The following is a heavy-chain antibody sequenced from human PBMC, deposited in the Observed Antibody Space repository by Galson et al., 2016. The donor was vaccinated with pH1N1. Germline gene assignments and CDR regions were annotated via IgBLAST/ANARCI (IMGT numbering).Heavy chain of an antibody. CDR2: ISSGGNTM. V-gene: IGHV3-48*03. Sequence: SLRLSCAVSGFTFDSHEMNWVRQAPGKGLEWAASISSGGNTMFYADSVKGRFIISRDNAKNSLYLQMNSLRVEDTAVYYCARAYYDPLTRFSGAFDYWGQGTLVTVSS. J-gene: IGHJ4*02. CDR3: ARAYYDPLTRFSGAFDY. CDR1: GFTFDSHE. D-gene: IGHD3-9*01.